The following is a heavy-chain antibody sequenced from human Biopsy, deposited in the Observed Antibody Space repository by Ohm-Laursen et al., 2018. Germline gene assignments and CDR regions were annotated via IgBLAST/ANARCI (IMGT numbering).Heavy chain of an antibody. CDR1: GDSITSYF. D-gene: IGHD3-22*01. CDR3: ARDYDTSGYYYVS. CDR2: IYYRGNT. Sequence: SETLSLTCTVSGDSITSYFWNWIRQAPGKGLEWIGNIYYRGNTNYSPSLKSRATISLDSSKNQSSLNLNSVTATDTAVYYCARDYDTSGYYYVSWGQGTLVTVSS. V-gene: IGHV4-59*08. J-gene: IGHJ5*02.